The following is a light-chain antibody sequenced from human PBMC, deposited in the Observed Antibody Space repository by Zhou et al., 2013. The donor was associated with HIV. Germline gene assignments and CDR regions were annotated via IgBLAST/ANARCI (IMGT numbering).Light chain of an antibody. CDR3: LQDYNYPRT. CDR1: QGISSY. CDR2: AAS. V-gene: IGKV1-8*01. Sequence: AIRITQSPSSLSASTGDRVTITCRASQGISSYLAWYQQKPGKAPKLLIYAASTLQSGVPSRFSGSGSGTDFTLTISSLQPEDFATYYCLQDYNYPRTFGQGTKVEIK. J-gene: IGKJ1*01.